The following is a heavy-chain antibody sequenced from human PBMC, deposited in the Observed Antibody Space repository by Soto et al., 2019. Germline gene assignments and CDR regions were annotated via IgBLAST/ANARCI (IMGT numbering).Heavy chain of an antibody. CDR3: ARDHGRSYVPD. D-gene: IGHD1-26*01. V-gene: IGHV3-66*01. Sequence: GGSLRLSCAASGFTVSSNYMSWVRQAPGKGLEWVSVIYSGGSTYYADSVKGRFTISRDNSKNTLYLQMNSLRAEDTAVYYCARDHGRSYVPDWGQGTLGTVSS. CDR1: GFTVSSNY. CDR2: IYSGGST. J-gene: IGHJ4*02.